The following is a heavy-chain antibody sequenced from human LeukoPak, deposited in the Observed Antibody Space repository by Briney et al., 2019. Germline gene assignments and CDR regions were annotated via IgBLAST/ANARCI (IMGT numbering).Heavy chain of an antibody. Sequence: SETLSLTCTVSGGSISSYYWSWIRQPPGKGLEWIGYIYYSGSTNYNPSLKSRVTISVDTSKNQFSLKLNSVTAADTAVYYCARSLLAVYFDFWGPGIPVTVSS. J-gene: IGHJ4*02. V-gene: IGHV4-59*08. CDR2: IYYSGST. CDR1: GGSISSYY. CDR3: ARSLLAVYFDF.